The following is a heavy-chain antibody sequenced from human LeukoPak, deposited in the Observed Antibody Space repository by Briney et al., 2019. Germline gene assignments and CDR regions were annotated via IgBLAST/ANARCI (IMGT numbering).Heavy chain of an antibody. V-gene: IGHV4-59*01. Sequence: SETLSLTCTVSGGSISTYYWNWIRQSPGKGLEWIGYMYYSGSTNYNPSLKSRVTISVDTSKNESSLKLSSVTAADTAVYYCARDSQYYDSSGLRMVDYFDYWGQGTLVTVSS. CDR1: GGSISTYY. CDR3: ARDSQYYDSSGLRMVDYFDY. CDR2: MYYSGST. D-gene: IGHD3-22*01. J-gene: IGHJ4*02.